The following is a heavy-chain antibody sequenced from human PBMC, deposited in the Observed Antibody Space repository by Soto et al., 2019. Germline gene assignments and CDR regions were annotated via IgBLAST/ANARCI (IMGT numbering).Heavy chain of an antibody. Sequence: GGSLRLSCAASGFTFSSYEMNWVRQAPGKGLEWVSYISSSGSTIYYADSVKGRFTISRDNAKNSLYLQMNSLRAEDTAVYYCARDFKRVDYYDSSGYWSPNYYYGMDVRGQGTTVTVSS. CDR2: ISSSGSTI. J-gene: IGHJ6*02. D-gene: IGHD3-22*01. V-gene: IGHV3-48*03. CDR3: ARDFKRVDYYDSSGYWSPNYYYGMDV. CDR1: GFTFSSYE.